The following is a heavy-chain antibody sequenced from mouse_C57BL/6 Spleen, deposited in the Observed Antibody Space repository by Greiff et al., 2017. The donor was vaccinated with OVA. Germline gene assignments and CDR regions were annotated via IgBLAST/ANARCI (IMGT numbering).Heavy chain of an antibody. CDR3: ARDGGYDRTWFAY. V-gene: IGHV5-4*01. CDR1: GFTFSSYA. J-gene: IGHJ3*01. D-gene: IGHD2-12*01. CDR2: ISDGGSYT. Sequence: EVQVVESGGGLVKPGGSLKLSCAASGFTFSSYAMSWVRQTPEKRLEWVATISDGGSYTYYPDNVKGRFTISRDNAKNNLYLQMSHLKSEDTAMYYCARDGGYDRTWFAYWGQGTLVTVSA.